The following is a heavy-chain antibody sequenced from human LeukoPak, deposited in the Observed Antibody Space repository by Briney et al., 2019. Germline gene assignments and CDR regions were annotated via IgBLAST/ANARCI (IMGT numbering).Heavy chain of an antibody. CDR1: GDSVSSNSAA. Sequence: SQTLSLTCAISGDSVSSNSAAWNWIRQSPSRGLEWLGRTYYRSKWYNDYAVSVKSRITINPDTSKNQFSLQLNSVTPEDTAVYYCAREEIKYYDFWSGYLDALDYWGQGTLVTVSS. J-gene: IGHJ4*02. V-gene: IGHV6-1*01. CDR3: AREEIKYYDFWSGYLDALDY. CDR2: TYYRSKWYN. D-gene: IGHD3-3*01.